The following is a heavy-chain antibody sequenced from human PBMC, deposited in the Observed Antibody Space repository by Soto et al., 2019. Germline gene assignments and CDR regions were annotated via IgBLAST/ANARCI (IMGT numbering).Heavy chain of an antibody. CDR3: ARDDRYYYYNHDY. CDR2: IKQDGSEK. Sequence: EVQLVESGGGLVQPGGSLRLSCAASGFTFSSYWMSWVRQAPGKGLEWVANIKQDGSEKYYVDSVKGRFTISRDNAKNSLYLQMNSLRAEDTAVYYCARDDRYYYYNHDYWGQGTLVTVSS. D-gene: IGHD3-10*01. J-gene: IGHJ4*02. CDR1: GFTFSSYW. V-gene: IGHV3-7*01.